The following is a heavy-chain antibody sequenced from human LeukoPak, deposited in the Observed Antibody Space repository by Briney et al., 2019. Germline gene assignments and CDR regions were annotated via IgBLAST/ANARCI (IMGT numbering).Heavy chain of an antibody. Sequence: GGSLRLSCAASGSTFSDYYMSWIRQAPGKGLEWVSYISSSSSYIYYADSVKGRFTISRDNAKNSLYLQMNSLRVEDTAVYYCARGVEGGYYQNYFDYWGQGTLVTVSS. CDR3: ARGVEGGYYQNYFDY. D-gene: IGHD1-26*01. CDR2: ISSSSSYI. J-gene: IGHJ4*02. V-gene: IGHV3-11*06. CDR1: GSTFSDYY.